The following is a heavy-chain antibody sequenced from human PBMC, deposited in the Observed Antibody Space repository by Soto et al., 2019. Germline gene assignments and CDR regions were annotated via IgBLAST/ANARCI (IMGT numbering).Heavy chain of an antibody. V-gene: IGHV4-59*01. Sequence: PSATLSLTCTVSGGSLSRYYWTWLRQAPGKGLECIGYIHYSGSTTYNPSLKSRVTMSVDTSKNQFSLRRTSVTRADTAVYYCARDSGWAYSLDYWGQGALVTVSS. J-gene: IGHJ4*02. D-gene: IGHD6-19*01. CDR1: GGSLSRYY. CDR2: IHYSGST. CDR3: ARDSGWAYSLDY.